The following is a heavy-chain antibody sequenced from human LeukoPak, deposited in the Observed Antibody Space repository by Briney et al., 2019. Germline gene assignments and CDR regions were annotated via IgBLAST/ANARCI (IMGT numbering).Heavy chain of an antibody. V-gene: IGHV4-30-2*01. CDR1: GGSISSGGYS. D-gene: IGHD5-12*01. CDR2: IYHSGST. Sequence: SQTLSLTCAVSGGSISSGGYSWSWIRQPPGKGLEWIGYIYHSGSTYYNPSLKSRVTISVDRSKNQFSLKLSSVTAADTAVYYCAGVRRYSGSENYYYYGMDVWGQGTTVTVSS. CDR3: AGVRRYSGSENYYYYGMDV. J-gene: IGHJ6*02.